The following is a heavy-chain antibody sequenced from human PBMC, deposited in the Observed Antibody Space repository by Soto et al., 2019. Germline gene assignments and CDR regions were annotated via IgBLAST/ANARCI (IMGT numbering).Heavy chain of an antibody. J-gene: IGHJ3*01. CDR3: ARHRALYSSSWYGRHALDF. CDR1: GYSFTSYW. Sequence: GQSLKISCKGSGYSFTSYWIGWVRQMPGKGLEWMGIIYPGDSDTRYSPSFQDQVTISADKSISTAYLQWSRLKASDTAMYYCARHRALYSSSWYGRHALDFWGQGTMVTVSS. D-gene: IGHD6-13*01. V-gene: IGHV5-51*01. CDR2: IYPGDSDT.